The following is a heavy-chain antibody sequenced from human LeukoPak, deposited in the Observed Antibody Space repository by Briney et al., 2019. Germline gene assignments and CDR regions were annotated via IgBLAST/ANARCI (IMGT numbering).Heavy chain of an antibody. J-gene: IGHJ4*02. CDR1: GFTFTSYY. V-gene: IGHV1-2*02. CDR2: MNPSSGST. D-gene: IGHD7-27*01. CDR3: ARGTGDWGLHYFAY. Sequence: ASVKVSCKPSGFTFTSYYIHWVRQAPGQGLEWMRWMNPSSGSTKFAQKFQGRVSMTRDTSISAAYMDLSSLRFDDTAVYFCARGTGDWGLHYFAYWGQGTLVTVSS.